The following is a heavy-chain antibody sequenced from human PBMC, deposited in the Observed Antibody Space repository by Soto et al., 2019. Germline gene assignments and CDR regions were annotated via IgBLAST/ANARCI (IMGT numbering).Heavy chain of an antibody. Sequence: QVQLVESGGGVVQPGRSLRLSCVASGFTFTSYAMHWVRQAPGKGLEWVAVISYDGSNKYYADSVKGRFTISRDNSKDMVYLQMNSLRAEDTAVYYCARDFSMVVVAPGYWGQGTLVTVSS. J-gene: IGHJ4*02. D-gene: IGHD2-15*01. V-gene: IGHV3-30-3*01. CDR3: ARDFSMVVVAPGY. CDR2: ISYDGSNK. CDR1: GFTFTSYA.